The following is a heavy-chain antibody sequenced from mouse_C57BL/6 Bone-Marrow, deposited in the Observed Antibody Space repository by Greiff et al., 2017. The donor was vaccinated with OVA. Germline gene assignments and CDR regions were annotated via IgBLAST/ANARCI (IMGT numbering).Heavy chain of an antibody. CDR2: ISYDGSN. J-gene: IGHJ3*01. CDR3: ARVGNGAY. CDR1: GYSITSGYY. D-gene: IGHD2-1*01. Sequence: VQLQQSGPGLVKPSQSLSLTCSVTGYSITSGYYWNWIRQFPGNKLEWMGYISYDGSNNYNPSLKNRISITRDTSKNQFFLKLNSVTTEDTATYYCARVGNGAYWGQGTLVTVSA. V-gene: IGHV3-6*01.